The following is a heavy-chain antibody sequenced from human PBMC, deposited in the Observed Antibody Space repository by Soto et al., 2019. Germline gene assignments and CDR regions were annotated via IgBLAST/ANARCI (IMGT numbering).Heavy chain of an antibody. J-gene: IGHJ4*02. D-gene: IGHD3-10*01. CDR1: GFTFSDYY. CDR2: ISTDSGNHR. V-gene: IGHV3-11*06. CDR3: ARAGSLVRGVAFDT. Sequence: QVQLVESGGGVVEPGGSLRLSCEGSGFTFSDYYMTWIRQAPGKGLEWVSYISTDSGNHRKYAESVKGRFTISRDNAKNSVYLQMNSLTAEDTAVYYCARAGSLVRGVAFDTWGQGILVAVSS.